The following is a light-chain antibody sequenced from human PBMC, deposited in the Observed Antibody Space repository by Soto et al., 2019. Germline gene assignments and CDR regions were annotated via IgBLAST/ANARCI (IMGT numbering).Light chain of an antibody. CDR3: QQYKDWPTT. Sequence: EIVMTQSPGTLSVSPGERATLSCRASQSASTSVAWYQQKSGQAPRLLFYSASTRAIGVPARFSATGSGTDFTLTITSLQSEDFGVYYCQQYKDWPTTFDQGTKVEIK. J-gene: IGKJ1*01. CDR2: SAS. V-gene: IGKV3-15*01. CDR1: QSASTS.